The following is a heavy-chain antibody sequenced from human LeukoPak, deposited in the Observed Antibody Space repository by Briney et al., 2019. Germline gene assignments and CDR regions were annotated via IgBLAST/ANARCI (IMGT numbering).Heavy chain of an antibody. J-gene: IGHJ4*02. D-gene: IGHD3-22*01. CDR1: GDSISTYY. Sequence: PSETLSLTCTVSGDSISTYYWTWIRQSPGKGLEWTGYIYYSGSTNYNPSLKSRVTISVDTSKNHFSLKLTSVTAADTAVYYCARGVGSGYTDEWGQGTLVTVSS. V-gene: IGHV4-59*01. CDR2: IYYSGST. CDR3: ARGVGSGYTDE.